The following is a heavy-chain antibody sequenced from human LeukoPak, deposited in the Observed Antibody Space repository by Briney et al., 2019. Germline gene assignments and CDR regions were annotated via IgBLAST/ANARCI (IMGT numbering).Heavy chain of an antibody. CDR2: IYHSGST. Sequence: SETLSLTCAVSGYSISSGYYWGWIRQPPGKGLEWIGSIYHSGSTYYNPSLKSRVTISVDTSKNQFSLKLSSVTAADTAVYYCARHYYDSSGYLVDYWGQGALVTVSS. V-gene: IGHV4-38-2*01. D-gene: IGHD3-22*01. CDR1: GYSISSGYY. J-gene: IGHJ4*02. CDR3: ARHYYDSSGYLVDY.